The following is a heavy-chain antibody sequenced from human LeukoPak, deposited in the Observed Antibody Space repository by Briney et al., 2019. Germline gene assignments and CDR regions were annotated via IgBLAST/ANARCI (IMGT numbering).Heavy chain of an antibody. D-gene: IGHD3-22*01. V-gene: IGHV4-39*01. CDR1: GGSISISSYY. J-gene: IGHJ4*02. CDR2: IHYSGST. CDR3: ARGLDSYDSSGQFVY. Sequence: PSETLSLTCTVSGGSISISSYYWGCIRQPPGEGLEWIGSIHYSGSTYFNPSLKSRVTIFVGTSKNQFSLKLSSVTAADTAVYYCARGLDSYDSSGQFVYWGQGTLVTVSS.